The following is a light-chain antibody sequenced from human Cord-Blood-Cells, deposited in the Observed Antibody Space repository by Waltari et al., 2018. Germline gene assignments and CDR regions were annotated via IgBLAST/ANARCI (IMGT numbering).Light chain of an antibody. V-gene: IGLV2-23*01. CDR2: EGS. J-gene: IGLJ2*01. Sequence: QSALTQPASVSGSPGQSITISCTGTSSDVGSYNLVSWYQQHPGKAPKHMIYEGSKRPSGFSNLFSGSKSGNTASLTISGLQAEDEADYYCCSYAGSSSVVFGGGTKLTVL. CDR1: SSDVGSYNL. CDR3: CSYAGSSSVV.